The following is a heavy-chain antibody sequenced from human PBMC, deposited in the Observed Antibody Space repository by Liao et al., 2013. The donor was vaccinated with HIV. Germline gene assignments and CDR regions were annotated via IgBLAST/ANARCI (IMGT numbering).Heavy chain of an antibody. D-gene: IGHD3-10*01. CDR1: GGSISSGSYY. CDR3: ARDPGAMIRGVIIMRYAFDI. CDR2: IYTSGRT. Sequence: QVQLQESGPGLVKPSQTLSLTCTVSGGSISSGSYYWSWIRQPAGKGLEWIGRIYTSGRTNYSPSLKSRVTISVDTSKNQFSLKLSAVTAADTAVYYCARDPGAMIRGVIIMRYAFDIWAKGQWS. J-gene: IGHJ3*02. V-gene: IGHV4-61*02.